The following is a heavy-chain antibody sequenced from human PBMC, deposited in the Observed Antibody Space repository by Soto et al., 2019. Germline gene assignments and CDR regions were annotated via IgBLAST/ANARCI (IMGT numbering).Heavy chain of an antibody. CDR1: GFTFSNYN. D-gene: IGHD6-13*01. V-gene: IGHV3-23*01. CDR3: ARDHRAAAGTVFDP. J-gene: IGHJ5*02. CDR2: ILSIGTT. Sequence: GGSLILSCAASGFTFSNYNMNWVRQAPGEGLEWVSTILSIGTTYYADSVKGRFTISRDNSKNTLYLQMNSLRAEDTAVYYCARDHRAAAGTVFDPWGQGNLVIVSS.